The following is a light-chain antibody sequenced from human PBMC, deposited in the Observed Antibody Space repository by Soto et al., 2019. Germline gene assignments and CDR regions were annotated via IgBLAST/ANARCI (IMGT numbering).Light chain of an antibody. V-gene: IGKV3-11*01. Sequence: EIVLTQSPATLSLSPGARAPLSCRASQSVSSYLAWYQQKPGQAPRLLIYDASNRATGIPARFSGSGSGTDFTLTISSLEPEDFAVYHCQQRSNWITFGQGTRLEIK. CDR1: QSVSSY. J-gene: IGKJ5*01. CDR2: DAS. CDR3: QQRSNWIT.